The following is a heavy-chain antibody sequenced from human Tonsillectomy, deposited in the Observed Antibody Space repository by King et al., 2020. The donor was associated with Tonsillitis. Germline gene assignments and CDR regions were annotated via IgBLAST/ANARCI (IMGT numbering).Heavy chain of an antibody. Sequence: VQLVESGGGVVQPGRSLRLSCAASGFTFSSYGMHWVRQAPGKGLAWVAVISYDGSNKYYADSVKGRFTISRDNSKNTLYLQMNSLRAEDTAVYYCAKDASTAMGRGGDIYWGQGTLVTVSS. CDR2: ISYDGSNK. CDR1: GFTFSSYG. D-gene: IGHD5-18*01. V-gene: IGHV3-30*18. J-gene: IGHJ4*02. CDR3: AKDASTAMGRGGDIY.